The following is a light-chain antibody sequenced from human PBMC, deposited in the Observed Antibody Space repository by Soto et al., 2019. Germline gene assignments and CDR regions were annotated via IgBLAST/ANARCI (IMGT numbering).Light chain of an antibody. V-gene: IGLV2-14*01. CDR2: DVN. CDR3: SSYTSISTVI. J-gene: IGLJ2*01. CDR1: SSDVGGYNY. Sequence: QSVLTKPASVYGSPGQSITISCTGTSSDVGGYNYVSWYQQYPGKAPKLMIYDVNNRPSGVSNRFSGSKSGNTASLTISGLQAEDEANYYCSSYTSISTVIFGGGTKLTVL.